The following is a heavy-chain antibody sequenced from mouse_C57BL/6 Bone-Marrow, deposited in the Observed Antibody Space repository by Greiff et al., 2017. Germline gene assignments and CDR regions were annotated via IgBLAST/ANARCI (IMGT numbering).Heavy chain of an antibody. CDR2: IDPENGDT. Sequence: DVQLQESGAELVRPGASVKLSCTASGFNIKDDYMHWVKQRPEQGLEWIGWIDPENGDTEYASKFPGQATLTADTSSNTAYLQLSSLTSEDTAVYYCTPLYYYSSSWYFDVWGTGTTVTVSS. J-gene: IGHJ1*03. V-gene: IGHV14-4*01. CDR3: TPLYYYSSSWYFDV. CDR1: GFNIKDDY. D-gene: IGHD1-1*01.